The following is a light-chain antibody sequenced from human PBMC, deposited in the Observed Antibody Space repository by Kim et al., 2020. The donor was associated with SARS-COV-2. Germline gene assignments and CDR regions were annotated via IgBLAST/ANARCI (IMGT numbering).Light chain of an antibody. J-gene: IGKJ1*01. CDR1: QDIANS. CDR2: AAA. Sequence: DIQLTQSPSSLSASIGDRVTITCRASQDIANSLAWYQQKPGKVPQVLIYAAATLQSGVPSRFSGSGSGTEFTLTIGSLQTEDVATYFCQMYNSAPWTFGPGTKVDIK. V-gene: IGKV1-27*01. CDR3: QMYNSAPWT.